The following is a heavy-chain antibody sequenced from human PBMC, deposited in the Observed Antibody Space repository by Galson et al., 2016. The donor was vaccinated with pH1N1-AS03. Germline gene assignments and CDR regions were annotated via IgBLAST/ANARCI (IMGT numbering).Heavy chain of an antibody. J-gene: IGHJ6*03. CDR2: VNPNSDNT. CDR1: GGTFSSYG. Sequence: SVKVSCKASGGTFSSYGISWVRQATGQGLEWMGWVNPNSDNTGYAQKFQGRVTMTRNTSITTAYMELSSLKSEDTAVYYCARGVGFGDSTPEGYYLDVWGKGTTVTVS. V-gene: IGHV1-8*01. CDR3: ARGVGFGDSTPEGYYLDV. D-gene: IGHD3-10*01.